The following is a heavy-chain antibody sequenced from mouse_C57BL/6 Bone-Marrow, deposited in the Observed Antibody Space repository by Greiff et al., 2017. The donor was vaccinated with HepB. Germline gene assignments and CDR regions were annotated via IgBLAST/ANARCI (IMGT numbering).Heavy chain of an antibody. CDR1: GYTFTDYE. Sequence: VQLQQSGAELVRPGASVTLSCKASGYTFTDYEMHWVKQTPVHGLEWIGAIDPETGGTAYNQKFKGKAILTADKSSSTAYMELRSLTSEDSAVYYCTRSTMVSGYWGQGTTLTVSS. V-gene: IGHV1-15*01. D-gene: IGHD2-2*01. J-gene: IGHJ2*01. CDR2: IDPETGGT. CDR3: TRSTMVSGY.